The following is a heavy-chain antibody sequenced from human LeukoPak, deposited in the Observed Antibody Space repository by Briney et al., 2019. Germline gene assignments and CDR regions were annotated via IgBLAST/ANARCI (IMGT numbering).Heavy chain of an antibody. D-gene: IGHD5-12*01. CDR1: GFTFSSYG. CDR2: IWYDGSNK. CDR3: ARDSGYVSDDAFDI. V-gene: IGHV3-33*01. Sequence: RPGGSLRLSRAASGFTFSSYGMHWVRQAPGKGLEWVAVIWYDGSNKYYADSVKGRFTISRDNSKNTLYLQMNSLRAEDTAVYYCARDSGYVSDDAFDIWGQGTMVTVSS. J-gene: IGHJ3*02.